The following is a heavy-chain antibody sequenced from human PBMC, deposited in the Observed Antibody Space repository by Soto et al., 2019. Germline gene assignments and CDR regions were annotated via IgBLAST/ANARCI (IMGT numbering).Heavy chain of an antibody. CDR2: ISSNGVNT. Sequence: EVQLVESGGDLVQPGGSLRLSCAATGFTFSSHAMHWVRQAPGKGLEYVSSISSNGVNTYYANSVKGRFTISRDNSKNTVYFEMGSLRAEDMAVYYCAGEGGTYTLSAFDIWGQGTMVTVSS. CDR3: AGEGGTYTLSAFDI. D-gene: IGHD1-26*01. V-gene: IGHV3-64*01. CDR1: GFTFSSHA. J-gene: IGHJ3*02.